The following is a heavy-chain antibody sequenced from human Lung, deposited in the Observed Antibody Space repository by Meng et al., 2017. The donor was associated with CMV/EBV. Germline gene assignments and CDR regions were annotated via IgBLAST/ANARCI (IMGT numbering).Heavy chain of an antibody. D-gene: IGHD2/OR15-2a*01. Sequence: QVQLVQSGTEVKKPGATVEVSCKASGYTFTSYAMNWVRQAPGQRLEWMGWINTGNGETKYSQKFHGRVTLTRDTSINTAYLGLNRLTSDDTAVYYCARTLAGPFDSWGQGTLVTVSS. CDR1: GYTFTSYA. V-gene: IGHV1-3*04. J-gene: IGHJ4*02. CDR3: ARTLAGPFDS. CDR2: INTGNGET.